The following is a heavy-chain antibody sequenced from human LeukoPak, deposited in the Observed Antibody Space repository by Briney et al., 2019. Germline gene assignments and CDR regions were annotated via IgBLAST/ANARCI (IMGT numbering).Heavy chain of an antibody. CDR1: RGTFNNYV. J-gene: IGHJ4*02. V-gene: IGHV1-69*04. CDR3: ERRPERWPQNHRTLDN. Sequence: GASVKVSCRAARGTFNNYVFSWVRQAPGQGLEWMGRIIPIFDEAIYAQKFRGRVTITADKSTSTAYMEMRGLTYEDTAVYYCERRPERWPQNHRTLDNWGQGTLVTASS. D-gene: IGHD5-24*01. CDR2: IIPIFDEA.